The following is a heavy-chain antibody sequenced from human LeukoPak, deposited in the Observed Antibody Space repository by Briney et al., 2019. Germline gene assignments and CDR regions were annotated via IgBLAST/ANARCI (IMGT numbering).Heavy chain of an antibody. CDR2: INPNSGGT. CDR1: GYTFTGYY. D-gene: IGHD1-26*01. V-gene: IGHV1-2*02. J-gene: IGHJ6*02. CDR3: ARSAYYGANYYYGMDV. Sequence: ASVKVSCRASGYTFTGYYMHWVRQAPGQGLEWMGWINPNSGGTNYAQKFQGRVTMTRDTSISTAYMELSRLRSDDTAVYYCARSAYYGANYYYGMDVWGQGTTVTVSS.